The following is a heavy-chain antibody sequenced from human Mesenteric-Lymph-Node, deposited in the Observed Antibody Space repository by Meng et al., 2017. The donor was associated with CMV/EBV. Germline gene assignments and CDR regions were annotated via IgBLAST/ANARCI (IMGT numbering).Heavy chain of an antibody. D-gene: IGHD3-9*01. Sequence: QVQVLLLGSGLLKPAETLSVTCSVDCASVSGYHWNWIRQSPEKGLEWIGEINHSGSTTYNPSFTSRIIISVDTSTNQISLNMSSVTAADTAVYYCARGSSYDILTGYFDYWGQGALVTVSS. CDR2: INHSGST. V-gene: IGHV4-34*01. J-gene: IGHJ4*02. CDR1: CASVSGYH. CDR3: ARGSSYDILTGYFDY.